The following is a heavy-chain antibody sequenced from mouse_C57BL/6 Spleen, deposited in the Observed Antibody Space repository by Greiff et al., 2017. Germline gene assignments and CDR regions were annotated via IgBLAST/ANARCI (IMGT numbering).Heavy chain of an antibody. CDR1: GYTFTSYN. CDR3: ARGEDYYGSSYFDY. CDR2: IYPGNGDT. V-gene: IGHV1-12*01. J-gene: IGHJ2*01. D-gene: IGHD1-1*01. Sequence: QVQLKQSGAELMRPGASVKMSCKASGYTFTSYNMHWVKQTPRQGLVWIGAIYPGNGDTSYNQKFKGKATLTGDKSSSTAYMQLSSLTSEDSAVYCCARGEDYYGSSYFDYWGQGTTLTVSS.